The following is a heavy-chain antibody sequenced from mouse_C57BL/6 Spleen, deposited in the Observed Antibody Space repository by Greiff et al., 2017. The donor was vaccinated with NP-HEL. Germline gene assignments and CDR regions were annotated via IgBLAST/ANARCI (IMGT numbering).Heavy chain of an antibody. D-gene: IGHD1-1*01. Sequence: QVQLQQPGAELVRPGSSVKLSCKASGYTFTSYWMHWVKQRPIQGLEWIGNIDPSDSETHYNQKFKDKATLTVDKSSSTAYMQLSSLTSEDSAVYYCARWYYGSSCEGFDYWGQGTTLTVSS. CDR2: IDPSDSET. V-gene: IGHV1-52*01. CDR3: ARWYYGSSCEGFDY. CDR1: GYTFTSYW. J-gene: IGHJ2*01.